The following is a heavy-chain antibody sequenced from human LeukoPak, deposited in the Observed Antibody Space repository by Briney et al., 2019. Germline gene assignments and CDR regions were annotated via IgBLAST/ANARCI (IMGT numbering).Heavy chain of an antibody. J-gene: IGHJ6*03. CDR1: GFTFGSYA. Sequence: GGSLRLSCAASGFTFGSYAMSWVRQAPGKGLEWVSAISGIGGSTYYADSVKGRFTISRDNSKNTLYLQMNSLRAEDTAVYYCAKDRLKYCTNGVCYYYYYMDVWGKGTTVTVSS. V-gene: IGHV3-23*01. CDR3: AKDRLKYCTNGVCYYYYYMDV. CDR2: ISGIGGST. D-gene: IGHD2-8*01.